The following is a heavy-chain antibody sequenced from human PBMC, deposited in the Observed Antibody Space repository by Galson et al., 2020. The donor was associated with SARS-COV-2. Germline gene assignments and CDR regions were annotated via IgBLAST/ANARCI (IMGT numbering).Heavy chain of an antibody. CDR3: AREGGYYYDSSGLLDY. D-gene: IGHD3-22*01. V-gene: IGHV1-18*04. Sequence: ASVKVSCKASGYTFTSYGISWVRQAPGQGLEWMGWISAYNGNTNYAQKLQGRVTMTTDTSTSTAYMELRSLRSDDTAVYYCAREGGYYYDSSGLLDYWGQGTLATVSS. J-gene: IGHJ4*02. CDR2: ISAYNGNT. CDR1: GYTFTSYG.